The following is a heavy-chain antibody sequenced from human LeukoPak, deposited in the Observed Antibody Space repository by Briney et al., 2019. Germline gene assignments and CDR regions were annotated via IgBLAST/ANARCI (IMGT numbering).Heavy chain of an antibody. J-gene: IGHJ4*02. Sequence: PSETLSLTCTVSGSSVVSSYWNWIRQPPGKGLEWIGYIYYSGSTNYNPSLKSRVAISVDTSKNQLSLKLSSVTAADTAVYYCAKEASSGSYFDSWGQGTLVTVSS. CDR3: AKEASSGSYFDS. CDR1: GSSVVSSY. D-gene: IGHD3-10*01. V-gene: IGHV4-59*02. CDR2: IYYSGST.